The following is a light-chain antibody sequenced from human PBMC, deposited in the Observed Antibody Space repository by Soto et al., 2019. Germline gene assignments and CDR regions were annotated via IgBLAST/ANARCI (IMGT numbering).Light chain of an antibody. CDR1: SSDIGGYNL. J-gene: IGLJ2*01. V-gene: IGLV2-23*02. CDR3: YSFAGSATFV. CDR2: EAT. Sequence: QSVLTQPASVSGSPGQSITISCTGTSSDIGGYNLVSWYQHHPGKAPKLLIYEATKRPSGVSDRFSGSRSGNTASLTISPLRSEDEADYSCYSFAGSATFVFGGGTKLTVL.